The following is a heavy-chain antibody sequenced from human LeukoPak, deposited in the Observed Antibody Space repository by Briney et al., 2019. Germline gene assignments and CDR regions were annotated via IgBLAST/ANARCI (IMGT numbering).Heavy chain of an antibody. Sequence: SETLSLTCAVYGGSFSGYYWSWIRQPPGKWLEWIGEINHSGSTNYNPSLKSRVTISVDTSKNQFSLKLSSVTAADTAVYYCARGVDPDAFDIWGQGTMVTVSS. V-gene: IGHV4-34*01. CDR3: ARGVDPDAFDI. CDR2: INHSGST. D-gene: IGHD5-12*01. J-gene: IGHJ3*02. CDR1: GGSFSGYY.